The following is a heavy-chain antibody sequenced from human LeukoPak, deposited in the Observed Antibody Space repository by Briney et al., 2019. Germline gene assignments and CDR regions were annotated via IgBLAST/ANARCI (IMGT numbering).Heavy chain of an antibody. J-gene: IGHJ5*02. D-gene: IGHD6-6*01. Sequence: ASVKVSCEASGYTFNSYGISWVRQAPGQGLEWMGWISAYNANTNYAQKLQGRVTVTTDTSTNTAYMELRSLRSDDTAVYYCARDRYSSSSGWFDPWGQGTLVTVSS. CDR2: ISAYNANT. CDR3: ARDRYSSSSGWFDP. V-gene: IGHV1-18*01. CDR1: GYTFNSYG.